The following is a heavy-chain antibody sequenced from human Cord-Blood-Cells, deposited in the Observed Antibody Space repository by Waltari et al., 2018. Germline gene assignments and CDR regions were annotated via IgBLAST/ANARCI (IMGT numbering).Heavy chain of an antibody. D-gene: IGHD3-3*01. V-gene: IGHV3-23*01. CDR2: ISGSGGST. CDR3: AKKLSDFWSGYWYFDL. CDR1: GFTFSSHA. Sequence: EVQLLESGGGLVQPGGSLRLSCAASGFTFSSHAMSWVRQAPGKGLEWVSAISGSGGSTYYAESVKGRFTIARDNSKYTLYLQMNSLRAEDTAVYYCAKKLSDFWSGYWYFDLWGRGTLVTVSS. J-gene: IGHJ2*01.